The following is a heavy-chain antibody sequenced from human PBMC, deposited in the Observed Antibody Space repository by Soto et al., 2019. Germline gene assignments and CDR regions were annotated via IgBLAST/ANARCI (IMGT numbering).Heavy chain of an antibody. CDR3: ARIVPLDY. CDR1: GFTFSTYA. V-gene: IGHV3-23*01. D-gene: IGHD3-16*02. CDR2: ITASGSST. Sequence: EVQLLESGGGVVQPGGSLRLSCAASGFTFSTYAMHWVRQAPGKGLEWVSGITASGSSTYYASSVKGRFTVSRDNSKNTVYLQMTSLRVDDTAVYYCARIVPLDYWGQGTLVTVSS. J-gene: IGHJ4*02.